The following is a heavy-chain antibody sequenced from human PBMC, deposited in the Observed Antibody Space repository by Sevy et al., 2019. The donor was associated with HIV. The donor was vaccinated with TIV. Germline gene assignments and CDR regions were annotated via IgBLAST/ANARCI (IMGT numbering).Heavy chain of an antibody. CDR2: INHSGST. D-gene: IGHD5-18*01. CDR1: GGSFSGYY. CDR3: ARGRRYSYGYPNYYYMDV. J-gene: IGHJ6*03. V-gene: IGHV4-34*01. Sequence: SETLSSTCAVYGGSFSGYYWRWIRQHPGKGLEWSGEINHSGSTNYNPSLKSRVTISVDTSKNQFSLKLGCVTAADTAVYYCARGRRYSYGYPNYYYMDVWGKGTTVTVSS.